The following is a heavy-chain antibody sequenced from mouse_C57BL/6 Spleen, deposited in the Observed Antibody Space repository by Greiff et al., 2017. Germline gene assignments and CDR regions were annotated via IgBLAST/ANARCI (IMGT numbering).Heavy chain of an antibody. CDR2: IYPSDSET. CDR3: ARGNWDVGYAMDY. Sequence: VQLQQPGAELVRPGSSVKLSCKASGYTFTSYWMDWVKQRPGQGLEWIGNIYPSDSETHYNQKFKDKATLTVDKSSSTAYMQLSSLTSEDSAVYYCARGNWDVGYAMDYWGQGTSVTVSS. D-gene: IGHD4-1*01. CDR1: GYTFTSYW. V-gene: IGHV1-61*01. J-gene: IGHJ4*01.